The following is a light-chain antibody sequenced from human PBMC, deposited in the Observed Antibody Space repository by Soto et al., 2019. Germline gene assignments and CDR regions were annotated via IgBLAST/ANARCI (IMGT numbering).Light chain of an antibody. CDR3: NSYAGSNNWV. CDR2: EVS. J-gene: IGLJ3*02. Sequence: QPVLTQPPSASGSPGQSVTISCTGTSSDVGGYNYDSWYQQHPGKAPKLMIYEVSKRPSGVPDRFSGSKSGNTASLTVSGLQAEDEADYYCNSYAGSNNWVFGGGTKLTVL. V-gene: IGLV2-8*01. CDR1: SSDVGGYNY.